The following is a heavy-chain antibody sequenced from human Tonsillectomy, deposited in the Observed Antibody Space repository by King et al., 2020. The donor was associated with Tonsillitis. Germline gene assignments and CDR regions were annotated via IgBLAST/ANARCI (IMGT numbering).Heavy chain of an antibody. CDR1: GGSISSGGYY. CDR2: ISYSGSA. J-gene: IGHJ6*03. D-gene: IGHD3-10*01. CDR3: ASSAPPYYYYYMDV. V-gene: IGHV4-31*03. Sequence: VQLQESGPGLVNPSQTLSLTCTVSGGSISSGGYYWSWIRQHPGKGLEWIGYISYSGSAFFNPSLKIRVTISLDTSKNQFSLKLSSVTAADTAVYYCASSAPPYYYYYMDVWGNGTTVTVSS.